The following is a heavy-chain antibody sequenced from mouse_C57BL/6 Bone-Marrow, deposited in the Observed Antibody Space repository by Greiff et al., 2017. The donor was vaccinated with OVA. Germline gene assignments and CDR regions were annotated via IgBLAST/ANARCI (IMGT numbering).Heavy chain of an antibody. CDR1: GYTFTSYW. D-gene: IGHD4-1*01. Sequence: VQLQQPGAELVKPGASVKLSCKASGYTFTSYWMQWVKQRPGQGLEWIGEIDPSDSYTNYTPKFKGKATLTVDTSSSTAYMQLSSLTSEDSAVYYGERGAGTNYYAMDYWGQGTSVTVSS. V-gene: IGHV1-50*01. CDR3: ERGAGTNYYAMDY. CDR2: IDPSDSYT. J-gene: IGHJ4*01.